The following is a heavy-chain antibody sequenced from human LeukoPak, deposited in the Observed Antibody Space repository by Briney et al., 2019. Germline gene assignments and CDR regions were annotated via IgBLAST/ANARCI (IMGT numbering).Heavy chain of an antibody. D-gene: IGHD4-17*01. CDR2: ITSGGAP. J-gene: IGHJ3*01. V-gene: IGHV3-23*01. Sequence: GGSLRLSCTASGFTFSNYAVMWVRQAPGQGLEWVSAITSGGAPKYADSVKGRFTISRDNSKNTLYLQMNSLRVEDTALYFWARDPNGDYIGAFEFWGQGTGVTVSS. CDR1: GFTFSNYA. CDR3: ARDPNGDYIGAFEF.